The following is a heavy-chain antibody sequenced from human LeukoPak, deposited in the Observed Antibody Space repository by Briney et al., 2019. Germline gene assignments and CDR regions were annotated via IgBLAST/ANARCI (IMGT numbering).Heavy chain of an antibody. CDR2: ISGRTGGT. CDR1: GFTFSNAW. V-gene: IGHV3-23*01. CDR3: AKCGNSGCHLIDY. Sequence: PGGSLRLSYAASGFTFSNAWMSWVRQAPGKGLEWVSAISGRTGGTSYEDSVKGRFTISRDNSKSTLYLQMDSLRAEDTAVYYCAKCGNSGCHLIDYWGQGTLVTVSS. J-gene: IGHJ4*02. D-gene: IGHD5-12*01.